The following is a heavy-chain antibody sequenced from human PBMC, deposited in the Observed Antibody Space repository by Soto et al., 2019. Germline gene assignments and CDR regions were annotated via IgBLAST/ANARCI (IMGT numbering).Heavy chain of an antibody. CDR3: ASINYDFWSGYYRN. CDR2: INPNSGGT. Sequence: ASVKVSCKASGYTFTGYYMHWVRQAPGQGLEWMGWINPNSGGTNYAQKFQGRVTMTRDTSIGTAYMELSRLRSDDTAVYYCASINYDFWSGYYRNWGQGTLVTVSS. CDR1: GYTFTGYY. V-gene: IGHV1-2*02. J-gene: IGHJ4*02. D-gene: IGHD3-3*01.